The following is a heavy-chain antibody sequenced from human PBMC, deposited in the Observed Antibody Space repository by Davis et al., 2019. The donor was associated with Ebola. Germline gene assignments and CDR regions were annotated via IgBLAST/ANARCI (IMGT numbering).Heavy chain of an antibody. CDR2: IYTSGST. D-gene: IGHD4-11*01. CDR3: ARRASNYNYFDY. V-gene: IGHV4-4*07. CDR1: GDSINSYY. J-gene: IGHJ4*02. Sequence: SETLSLTCTVSGDSINSYYWTWIRQPAGKGLEWIGRIYTSGSTNHNPSLKSRVTTSVDTSKNQFSLTLTSVTAADTAVYYCARRASNYNYFDYWGQGTLVTVSS.